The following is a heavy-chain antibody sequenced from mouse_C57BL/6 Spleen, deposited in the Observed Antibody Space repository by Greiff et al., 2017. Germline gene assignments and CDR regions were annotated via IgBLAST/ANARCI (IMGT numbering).Heavy chain of an antibody. CDR1: GYTFTSYW. Sequence: VQLQQPGAELVKPGASVKLSCKASGYTFTSYWMQWVKQRPGQGLEWIGEIDPSDSYTNYNQKFKGKATLTVDTSSSTAYMQLSSLTSEDSAVYYCARRGGNRAMDYWGQGTSVTVSS. V-gene: IGHV1-50*01. CDR3: ARRGGNRAMDY. D-gene: IGHD2-1*01. CDR2: IDPSDSYT. J-gene: IGHJ4*01.